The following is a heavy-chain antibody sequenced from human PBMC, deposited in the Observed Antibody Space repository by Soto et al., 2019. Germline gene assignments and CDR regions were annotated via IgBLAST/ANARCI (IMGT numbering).Heavy chain of an antibody. CDR3: ARSSALVPAAMRSNYYYYYYMEV. CDR2: INPNSGGT. J-gene: IGHJ6*03. CDR1: GYTVTVCY. Sequence: GPSVKVTCKASGYTVTVCYMHWVRQAPGQGLEWMGWINPNSGGTNYAQKFQGWVTMTRDTSISTAYMELSRLRSDDTAVYYCARSSALVPAAMRSNYYYYYYMEVWRKGTTVTVSS. D-gene: IGHD2-2*01. V-gene: IGHV1-2*04.